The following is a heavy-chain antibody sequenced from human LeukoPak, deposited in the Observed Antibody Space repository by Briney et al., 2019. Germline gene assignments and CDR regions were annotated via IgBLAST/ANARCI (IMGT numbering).Heavy chain of an antibody. D-gene: IGHD3-22*01. Sequence: GGSLRLSCAVSGFTFNSHHIHWVRQAPGKGLEWVAVISYDGSNKYYADSVKGRFTISRDNSKNTLYLQMNSLRAEDTAVYYCAKTTGWGPYYDSSGTDAFDIWGQGTMVTVSS. J-gene: IGHJ3*02. CDR1: GFTFNSHH. V-gene: IGHV3-30*18. CDR2: ISYDGSNK. CDR3: AKTTGWGPYYDSSGTDAFDI.